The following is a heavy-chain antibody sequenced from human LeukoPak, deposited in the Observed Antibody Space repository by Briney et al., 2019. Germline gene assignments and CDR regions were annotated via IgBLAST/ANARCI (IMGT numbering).Heavy chain of an antibody. CDR2: IYTSGST. CDR1: GYSISSGYY. V-gene: IGHV4-38-2*02. D-gene: IGHD1-1*01. CDR3: ARDLTSAFDI. Sequence: SETLSLTCTVSGYSISSGYYWGWIRQPPGKGLEWIGRIYTSGSTNYNPSLKSRVTMSVDTSKNQFSLKLSSVTAADTAVYYCARDLTSAFDIWGQGTMVTVSS. J-gene: IGHJ3*02.